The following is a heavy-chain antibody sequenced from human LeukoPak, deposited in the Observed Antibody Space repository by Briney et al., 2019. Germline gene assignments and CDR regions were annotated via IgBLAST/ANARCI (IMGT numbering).Heavy chain of an antibody. V-gene: IGHV3-21*01. Sequence: GGSLRLSCAASGFTFSSYSMNWVRQAPGKGLEWFSSISSSSSYIYYADSVKGRFTISRDNAKNSLYLQMNSLRAEDTALYYCARDRDDYYGSGSYFDHWGQGTLVTVSS. CDR1: GFTFSSYS. J-gene: IGHJ5*02. CDR2: ISSSSSYI. D-gene: IGHD3-10*01. CDR3: ARDRDDYYGSGSYFDH.